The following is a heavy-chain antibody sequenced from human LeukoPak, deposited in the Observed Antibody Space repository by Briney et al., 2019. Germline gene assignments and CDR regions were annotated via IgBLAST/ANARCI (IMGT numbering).Heavy chain of an antibody. CDR3: ARDHYYDSSGYSGHDY. V-gene: IGHV1-69*04. J-gene: IGHJ4*02. Sequence: SVKVSCKASGGTFSSYAISWVRQAPGQGLEWMGRIIPILGIANYARKFQGRVTITADKSTSTAYMELSSLRSEDTAVYYCARDHYYDSSGYSGHDYWGQGTLVTVSS. CDR1: GGTFSSYA. D-gene: IGHD3-22*01. CDR2: IIPILGIA.